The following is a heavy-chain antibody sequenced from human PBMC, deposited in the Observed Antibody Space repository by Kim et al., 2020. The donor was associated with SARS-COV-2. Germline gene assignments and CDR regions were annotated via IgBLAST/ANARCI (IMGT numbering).Heavy chain of an antibody. Sequence: SETLSLTCTVSGGPISSSSYYWGWIRQPPGKGLEWIGSIYYSGSTYYNPSLKSRVTISVDTSKNQFSLKLSSVTAADTAVYYCATIEYSSSSADYWGQGTLVTVSS. CDR2: IYYSGST. V-gene: IGHV4-39*01. CDR1: GGPISSSSYY. J-gene: IGHJ4*02. D-gene: IGHD6-6*01. CDR3: ATIEYSSSSADY.